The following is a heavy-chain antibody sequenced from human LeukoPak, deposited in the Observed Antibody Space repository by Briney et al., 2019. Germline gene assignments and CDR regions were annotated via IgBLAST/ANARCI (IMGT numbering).Heavy chain of an antibody. CDR2: FRGDGGST. Sequence: GGSLRLSCEVSGFTFSTFGMNWLRQAPGKGLEWVSSFRGDGGSTYYAESVKGRFTISRDNSKNTVYLQMNSLRAEDTAVYYCAKASAMIVVVSKHFDYWGQGTLVTVSS. D-gene: IGHD3-22*01. V-gene: IGHV3-23*01. J-gene: IGHJ4*02. CDR1: GFTFSTFG. CDR3: AKASAMIVVVSKHFDY.